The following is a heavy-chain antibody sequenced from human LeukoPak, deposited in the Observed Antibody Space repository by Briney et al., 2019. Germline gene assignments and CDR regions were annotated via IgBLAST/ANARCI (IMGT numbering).Heavy chain of an antibody. J-gene: IGHJ4*02. CDR2: IPYDGSDK. CDR3: RDAFDY. Sequence: GGSLRLSCAASGFTFSSYAMSWARQAPGKGLEWVAFIPYDGSDKYYADSVKGRFTISRDNSKNTLYLQMNSLRAEDTAVYYCRDAFDYWGQGTLVTVSS. V-gene: IGHV3-30*02. CDR1: GFTFSSYA.